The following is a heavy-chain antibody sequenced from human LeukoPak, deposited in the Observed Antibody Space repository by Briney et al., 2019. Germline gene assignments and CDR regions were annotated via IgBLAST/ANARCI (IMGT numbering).Heavy chain of an antibody. J-gene: IGHJ4*02. CDR3: ARVRGAGLDY. CDR1: GYTFTTYD. D-gene: IGHD3-10*01. CDR2: MIPSGGKT. Sequence: ASVKVSCKASGYTFTTYDIHWVRQAPGQGLEWMGWMIPSGGKTGYAQNFQGRVTMTWNTAVSTAYMELNSLRSDDTAVYFCARVRGAGLDYWGQGTLVTVSS. V-gene: IGHV1-8*01.